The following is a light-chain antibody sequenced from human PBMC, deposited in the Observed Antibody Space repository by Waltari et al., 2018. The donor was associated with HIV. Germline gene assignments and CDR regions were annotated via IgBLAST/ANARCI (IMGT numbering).Light chain of an antibody. CDR1: SSTLGAGYD. Sequence: HSLLTQPPSVSGAPGQRVTISCTGSSSTLGAGYDLHWYQKYPGTAPKLLIFQNINRPSGVPDRFSGSKSVTSASLVITGLQAEDEADYYCQSYDRRLMWVFGGGTSLTV. J-gene: IGLJ2*01. CDR2: QNI. CDR3: QSYDRRLMWV. V-gene: IGLV1-40*01.